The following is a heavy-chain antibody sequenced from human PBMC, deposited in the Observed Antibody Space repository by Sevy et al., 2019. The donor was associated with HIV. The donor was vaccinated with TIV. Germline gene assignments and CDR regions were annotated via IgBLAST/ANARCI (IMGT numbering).Heavy chain of an antibody. CDR1: GFTFSSYG. V-gene: IGHV3-33*01. CDR2: IWYDGSSN. J-gene: IGHJ4*02. CDR3: ARGANYYDSSGSQPNFDY. D-gene: IGHD3-22*01. Sequence: GGSLRLSCAASGFTFSSYGMHWVRQAPGKGLEWVALIWYDGSSNYYADSVKGRFTLSRDNSKNTLYLQMNSLRAEDMAVYYCARGANYYDSSGSQPNFDYWGQGTLVTVSS.